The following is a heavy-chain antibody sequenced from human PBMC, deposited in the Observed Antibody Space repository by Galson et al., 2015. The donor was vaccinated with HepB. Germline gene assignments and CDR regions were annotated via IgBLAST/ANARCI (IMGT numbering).Heavy chain of an antibody. J-gene: IGHJ3*02. V-gene: IGHV1-18*04. D-gene: IGHD3-10*01. CDR2: ISAYNGNT. CDR3: ARDRGVILWFGESNQPDAFDI. CDR1: GYTFTSYG. Sequence: SVKVSCKASGYTFTSYGISWVRQAPGQGLEWMGWISAYNGNTNYAQKLQGRVTMTTDTSTSTAYMELRSLRSDDTAVYYCARDRGVILWFGESNQPDAFDIWGQGTMVTVSS.